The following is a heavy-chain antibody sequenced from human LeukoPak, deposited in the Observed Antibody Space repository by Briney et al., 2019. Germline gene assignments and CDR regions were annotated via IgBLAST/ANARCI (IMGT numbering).Heavy chain of an antibody. D-gene: IGHD2-2*01. Sequence: SETLSLTCTVSGGSISSSSYYWGWIRQPPGKGLEWIGSIYYSGSTYYNPSLKSRVTISVDTSKNQFSLKLSSVTAADTAVYYCARRWVVVVPAAMLSSWFDRWGQGTLVTVSS. CDR2: IYYSGST. J-gene: IGHJ5*02. CDR3: ARRWVVVVPAAMLSSWFDR. V-gene: IGHV4-39*01. CDR1: GGSISSSSYY.